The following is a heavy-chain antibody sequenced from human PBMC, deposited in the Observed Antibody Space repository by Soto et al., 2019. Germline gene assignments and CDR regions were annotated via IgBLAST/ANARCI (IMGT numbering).Heavy chain of an antibody. J-gene: IGHJ4*02. CDR3: ARWLVDASFDY. CDR2: INPNSGGT. Sequence: ASVKVSCKASGYTFTGYYRHWVRQAPGQGLEWMGWINPNSGGTNYAQKFQGRVTMTRDTSISTAYMELSRLRSDDTAVYYCARWLVDASFDYWGQGTLVAVSS. D-gene: IGHD6-6*01. CDR1: GYTFTGYY. V-gene: IGHV1-2*02.